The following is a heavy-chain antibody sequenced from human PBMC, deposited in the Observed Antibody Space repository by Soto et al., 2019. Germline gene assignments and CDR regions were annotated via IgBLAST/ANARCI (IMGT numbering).Heavy chain of an antibody. CDR3: ARWAGRPYSFDY. V-gene: IGHV3-23*01. CDR1: GFTFSSYA. Sequence: EVQLLESGGGLVQPGGSLRLSCAASGFTFSSYAMSWVRQAPGKGLEWVSAISGSGGSTYYADSVKGRFTISRDNSKNTLYLQMISLRAEDTAVYYCARWAGRPYSFDYWGQGTLVTVSS. J-gene: IGHJ4*02. D-gene: IGHD6-6*01. CDR2: ISGSGGST.